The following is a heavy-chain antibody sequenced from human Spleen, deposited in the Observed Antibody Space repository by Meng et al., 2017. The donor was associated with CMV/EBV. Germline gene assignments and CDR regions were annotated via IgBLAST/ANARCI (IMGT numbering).Heavy chain of an antibody. CDR1: GFTFSNAW. V-gene: IGHV3-23*01. J-gene: IGHJ4*02. CDR2: IGGSGGYI. D-gene: IGHD3-16*01. CDR3: AKDTRQVGGHDFDY. Sequence: GESLKISCAASGFTFSNAWMSWVRQAPGKGLEWVSAIGGSGGYIFYTDSVKGRFTISRDNSKNTLYLQINSLRAEDTALYYCAKDTRQVGGHDFDYWGQGTLVTVSS.